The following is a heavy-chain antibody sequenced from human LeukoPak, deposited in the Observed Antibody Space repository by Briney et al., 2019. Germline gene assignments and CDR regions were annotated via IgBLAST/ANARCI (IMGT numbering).Heavy chain of an antibody. J-gene: IGHJ4*02. CDR2: IKQDESEK. CDR1: GFTFSNYW. Sequence: GESLRLSCSASGFTFSNYWMSWVRQAPGKGLEWVANIKQDESEKYYVDSVKGRFTISRDNAKSSLYVQMNSLRAEDTAVYYCARALDSSSSRYQAFEEWGQGTLVTVSS. CDR3: ARALDSSSSRYQAFEE. V-gene: IGHV3-7*01. D-gene: IGHD2-2*01.